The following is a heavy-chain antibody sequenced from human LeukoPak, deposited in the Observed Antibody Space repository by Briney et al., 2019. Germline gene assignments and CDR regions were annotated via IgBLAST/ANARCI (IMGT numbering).Heavy chain of an antibody. Sequence: SETLSLTCTVSGGSISSGGYYWSWIRQHPGKGLEWIEYIYYSGSTYYNPSLKSRVTISVDTSKNQFSLKLSSVTAADTAVYYCARGLHCSSTSCYISARDAFDIWGQGTMVTVSS. CDR1: GGSISSGGYY. CDR3: ARGLHCSSTSCYISARDAFDI. J-gene: IGHJ3*02. V-gene: IGHV4-31*03. D-gene: IGHD2-2*02. CDR2: IYYSGST.